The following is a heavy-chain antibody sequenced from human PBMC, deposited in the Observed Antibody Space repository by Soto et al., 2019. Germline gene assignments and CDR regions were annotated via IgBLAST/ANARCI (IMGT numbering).Heavy chain of an antibody. Sequence: KLGGSLRLSCVVSGFTFSKAWMSWVRLTPGXGLEWVGRIRNKTDGGTTNYPAPVEGRFTVSRDDPGNTLYLQMNNLKTEDTAIYYCLTDPYYDFQSGNNFDYWGRGTLVTVSS. J-gene: IGHJ4*02. CDR2: IRNKTDGGTT. CDR3: LTDPYYDFQSGNNFDY. CDR1: GFTFSKAW. V-gene: IGHV3-15*01. D-gene: IGHD3-3*01.